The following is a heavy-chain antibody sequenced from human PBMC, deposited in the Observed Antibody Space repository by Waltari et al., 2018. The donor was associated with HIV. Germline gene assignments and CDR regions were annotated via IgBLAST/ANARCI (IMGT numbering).Heavy chain of an antibody. J-gene: IGHJ3*02. CDR1: GGSVSSSDYY. D-gene: IGHD3-22*01. V-gene: IGHV4-30-4*08. CDR3: ARSRHDYYDSSGYYRGAFDI. CDR2: IYYNENT. Sequence: QVQLQESGPGLVKPSQTLSLTCTVSGGSVSSSDYYWNWIRPPPGKGLEWIGYIYYNENTYYNPSLKSRLTISLDRSKSQFSLKLSSVTAADTAVYYCARSRHDYYDSSGYYRGAFDIWGQGTMVPVSS.